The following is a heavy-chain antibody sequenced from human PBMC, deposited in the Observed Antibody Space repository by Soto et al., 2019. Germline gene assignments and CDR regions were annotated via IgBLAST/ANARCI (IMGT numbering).Heavy chain of an antibody. CDR2: IYYSGST. V-gene: IGHV4-59*01. CDR3: ARVTRVATISVYYSYGMDV. Sequence: SETLSLTCTVSGGSISSYYWSWIRQPPGKGLEWIGYIYYSGSTNYNPSLKSRVTISVDTSKNQFSLKLSSVTAADTAVYYWARVTRVATISVYYSYGMDVWGQGTTVT. J-gene: IGHJ6*02. D-gene: IGHD5-12*01. CDR1: GGSISSYY.